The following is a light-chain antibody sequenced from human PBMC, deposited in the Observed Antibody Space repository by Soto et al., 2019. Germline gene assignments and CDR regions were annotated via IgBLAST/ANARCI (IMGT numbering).Light chain of an antibody. CDR1: QSIISY. Sequence: DIQMTQSPSSLSASVGDIVTITFRASQSIISYLNCYQQKPGKAPKLLIYAASSLQSGVPSRFSGSGSGTDFTLTISSLQPEDFASYYCQQSYNVLSWTFGQGTKVDIK. CDR3: QQSYNVLSWT. J-gene: IGKJ1*01. CDR2: AAS. V-gene: IGKV1-39*01.